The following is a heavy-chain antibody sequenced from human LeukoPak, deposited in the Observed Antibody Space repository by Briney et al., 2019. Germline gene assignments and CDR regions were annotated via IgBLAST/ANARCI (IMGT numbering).Heavy chain of an antibody. V-gene: IGHV3-53*04. CDR2: IYSGGST. CDR3: ARSWGYSYGTFDY. Sequence: GGSLRLSCAASGFTFSSNYMSWVPQAPGKGLEWVSVIYSGGSTYYADSVKGRFTISRHNSKNTLYLQMNSLRAEDTAVYYCARSWGYSYGTFDYWGQGTLVTVSS. CDR1: GFTFSSNY. J-gene: IGHJ4*02. D-gene: IGHD5-18*01.